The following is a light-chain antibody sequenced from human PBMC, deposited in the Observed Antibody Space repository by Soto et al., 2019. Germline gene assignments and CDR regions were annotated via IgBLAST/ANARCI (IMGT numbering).Light chain of an antibody. CDR3: QQYDTSSRT. V-gene: IGKV3-20*01. CDR1: QSVSSNY. CDR2: GAS. Sequence: EVMLTQSPGTLSLSPGERATLSCRASQSVSSNYLAWYQQKSGQAPRLLIYGASNRATGIPDRFSGSGSGTDFTLTIRRLEAEDFAVYYCQQYDTSSRTFGQGTKVEFK. J-gene: IGKJ1*01.